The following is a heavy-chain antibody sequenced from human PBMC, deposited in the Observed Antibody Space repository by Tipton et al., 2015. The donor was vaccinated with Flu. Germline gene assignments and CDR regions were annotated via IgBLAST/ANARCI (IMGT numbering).Heavy chain of an antibody. V-gene: IGHV4-61*02. J-gene: IGHJ3*02. CDR2: IYTSGST. Sequence: TLSLTCTVSGGSISSGSYYWSWIRQPAGKVLEWIGRIYTSGSTDYNPSLKRRVTISVDTSKNQFSLKLSSVTAADTAVYYCARNGFDIWGPGTMVTVSS. CDR3: ARNGFDI. CDR1: GGSISSGSYY.